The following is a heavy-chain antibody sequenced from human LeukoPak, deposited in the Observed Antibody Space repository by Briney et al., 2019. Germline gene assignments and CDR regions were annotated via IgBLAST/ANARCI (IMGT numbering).Heavy chain of an antibody. CDR3: ARSNNYGDYSMGF. CDR1: GYTFTGHY. D-gene: IGHD4-17*01. J-gene: IGHJ4*02. Sequence: ASVKVSCKASGYTFTGHYMHWVRQAPGQGLEWMGWINPNSGGTNYAQKFQGRVTMTRDTSISTAYMELSRLRSDDTAVYYCARSNNYGDYSMGFWGQGTLVTVSS. V-gene: IGHV1-2*02. CDR2: INPNSGGT.